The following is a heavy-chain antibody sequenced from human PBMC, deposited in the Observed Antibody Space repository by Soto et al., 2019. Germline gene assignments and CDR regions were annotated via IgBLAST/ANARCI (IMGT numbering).Heavy chain of an antibody. CDR1: GDSISNGGYY. CDR3: ARAWSMGYFDY. CDR2: IYYSGST. J-gene: IGHJ4*02. V-gene: IGHV4-31*03. Sequence: KTSETLSLTCTVSGDSISNGGYYWGWIRQHPGKGLEWIGYIYYSGSTDYNPSLKSRVTISVDTSKNQFSLKLSSVTAADTAVYFCARAWSMGYFDYWGQGTLVTVSS. D-gene: IGHD2-8*01.